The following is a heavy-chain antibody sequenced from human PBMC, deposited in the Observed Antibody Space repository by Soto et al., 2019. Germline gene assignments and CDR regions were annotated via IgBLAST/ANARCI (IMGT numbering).Heavy chain of an antibody. Sequence: EVQLLESGGGLVQPGGSLRLSCAASGFTFSSYAMTWVRQAPGKGLEWGSAITGSGDYTIYVDSVKGRFTISRDNSKNTLYLQMNSLRAVDTAVYYCAKVGSYYEQYDHWYFDLWCRGTLVTVSS. D-gene: IGHD3-22*01. V-gene: IGHV3-23*01. CDR2: ITGSGDYT. J-gene: IGHJ2*01. CDR1: GFTFSSYA. CDR3: AKVGSYYEQYDHWYFDL.